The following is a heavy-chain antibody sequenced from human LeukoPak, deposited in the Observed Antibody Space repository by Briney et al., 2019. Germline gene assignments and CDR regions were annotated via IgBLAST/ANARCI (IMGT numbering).Heavy chain of an antibody. CDR2: INHSGST. D-gene: IGHD3-22*01. CDR3: ARRTYYYDSSGYYWGVYYYYYMDV. V-gene: IGHV4-34*01. CDR1: GGSFSGYY. Sequence: SETLSLTCAVYGGSFSGYYWSWIRQPPGKGLEWIGEINHSGSTNYNPSLKSRVTISVDTSKNQFSLKLSSVTAADTAVYYCARRTYYYDSSGYYWGVYYYYYMDVWGKGTTVTISS. J-gene: IGHJ6*03.